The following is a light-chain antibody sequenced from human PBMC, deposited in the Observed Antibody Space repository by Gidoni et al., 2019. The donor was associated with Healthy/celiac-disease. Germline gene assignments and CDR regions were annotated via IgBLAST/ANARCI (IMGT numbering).Light chain of an antibody. CDR1: SLRSYY. CDR3: NSRDSSGNHVV. V-gene: IGLV3-19*01. CDR2: GKN. J-gene: IGLJ2*01. Sequence: SSELTQYPAVSVALGQTVRITCQEDSLRSYYARWYQQKPGQAPVLVIYGKNNRPSGIPDRFSGSSSGNTASLTITGAQAEDEADYYCNSRDSSGNHVVFGGGTKLTVL.